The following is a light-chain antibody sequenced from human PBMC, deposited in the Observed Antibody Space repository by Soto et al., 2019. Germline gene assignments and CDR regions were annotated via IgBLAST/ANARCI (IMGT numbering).Light chain of an antibody. J-gene: IGKJ3*01. Sequence: EIVLTQSPATLSLSPGERATLSCRASQSVGSYLAWYQQKPGQAPRLLIYDTSNRATGIPARFSGSGSGTDFTLTVSSLEPEDFAVYYCQQRNSWPPQFTFGPGTKVDIK. CDR3: QQRNSWPPQFT. CDR1: QSVGSY. CDR2: DTS. V-gene: IGKV3-11*01.